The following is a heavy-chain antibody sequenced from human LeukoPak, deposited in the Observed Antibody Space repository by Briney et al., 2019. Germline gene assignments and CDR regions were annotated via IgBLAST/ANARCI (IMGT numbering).Heavy chain of an antibody. V-gene: IGHV3-73*01. Sequence: GGSLRLSCAASGFTFSGSAMHWVRQASGKGLEWVGRIRSKANNYATAYATSVKGRFTLSRDDSKNTAYLQMNSLKTEDTAVYYCIRGAASGSYYGFDVWGQGATVTVSS. CDR2: IRSKANNYAT. J-gene: IGHJ6*02. D-gene: IGHD1-26*01. CDR1: GFTFSGSA. CDR3: IRGAASGSYYGFDV.